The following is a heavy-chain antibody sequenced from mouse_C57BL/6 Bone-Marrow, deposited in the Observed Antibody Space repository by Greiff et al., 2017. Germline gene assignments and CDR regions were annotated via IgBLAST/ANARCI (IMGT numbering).Heavy chain of an antibody. D-gene: IGHD3-2*02. V-gene: IGHV1-81*01. CDR2: IYPRSGNT. CDR1: GYTFTSYG. Sequence: VKLVESGAELARPGASVKLSCKASGYTFTSYGISWVKQRTGQGLEWIGEIYPRSGNTYYNEKFKGKATLTADKSSSTAYMELRSLTSEDSAVYFCARNWTAQEWYFDYWGQGTTLTVSS. CDR3: ARNWTAQEWYFDY. J-gene: IGHJ2*01.